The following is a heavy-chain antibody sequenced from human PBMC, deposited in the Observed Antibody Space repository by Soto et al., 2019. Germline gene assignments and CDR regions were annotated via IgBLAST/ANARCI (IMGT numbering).Heavy chain of an antibody. J-gene: IGHJ5*02. V-gene: IGHV4-59*01. CDR1: GGSISSYY. D-gene: IGHD2-2*01. CDR2: IYYSGST. Sequence: PSETLSLTCTVSGGSISSYYWSWIRQPPGKGLERIGYIYYSGSTNYNPSLKSRVTISVDTSKNQFSLKLSSVTAADTAVYYCARSYIVVVPAATRNFNWFDPWGQGTLVTVSS. CDR3: ARSYIVVVPAATRNFNWFDP.